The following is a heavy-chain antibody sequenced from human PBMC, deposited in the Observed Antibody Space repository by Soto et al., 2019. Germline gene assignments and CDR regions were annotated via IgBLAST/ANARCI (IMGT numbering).Heavy chain of an antibody. D-gene: IGHD6-19*01. CDR3: ARWGSSGGGPPHTSINDALDI. J-gene: IGHJ3*02. Sequence: QVQLQESGPGLVKPSGTLSLTCAASSGSISSSNWWSWVRQPPGKGLEWIGEIYHSGSTNYNPSLKSRVTISVDKSKNQFSLKLSSVTAADTAVYYCARWGSSGGGPPHTSINDALDIWGQGTMVTVSS. CDR1: SGSISSSNW. CDR2: IYHSGST. V-gene: IGHV4-4*02.